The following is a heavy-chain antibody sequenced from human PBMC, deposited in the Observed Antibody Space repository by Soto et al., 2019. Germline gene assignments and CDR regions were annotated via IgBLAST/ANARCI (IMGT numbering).Heavy chain of an antibody. Sequence: QVQLQESGPGLVKPSQTLSLTCTVSGASISSGGHYWSWIRQHPGKGLEWIWYIYYSGSTYYNPSLNSRVIISVDTSKNQFSLKLNSVTAADTAVYYCAREIVVSARWFDPWGQGTLVTVSS. CDR1: GASISSGGHY. CDR2: IYYSGST. V-gene: IGHV4-31*03. CDR3: AREIVVSARWFDP. J-gene: IGHJ5*02. D-gene: IGHD3-22*01.